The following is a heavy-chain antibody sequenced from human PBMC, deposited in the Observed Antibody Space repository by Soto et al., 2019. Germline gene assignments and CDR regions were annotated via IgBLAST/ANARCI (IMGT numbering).Heavy chain of an antibody. Sequence: QEQLVQSGAEVKKPGASVKVSCKTSGYTFTDYDINWVRQATGQGLEWIGWVNPNSGETGYAQKFQGRVTMTRSASLSTAYLELSSLRSEDTAVYYCARVAVAVRPRWYNWFDPWGQGTLVTVSS. CDR3: ARVAVAVRPRWYNWFDP. D-gene: IGHD6-19*01. V-gene: IGHV1-8*01. CDR1: GYTFTDYD. CDR2: VNPNSGET. J-gene: IGHJ5*02.